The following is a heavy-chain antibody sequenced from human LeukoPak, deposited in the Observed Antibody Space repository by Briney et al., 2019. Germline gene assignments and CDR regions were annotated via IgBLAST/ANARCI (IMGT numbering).Heavy chain of an antibody. CDR1: GFTFSSFW. CDR3: ARDLRLYGSGSYSSCYFDY. J-gene: IGHJ4*02. Sequence: GGSLRLSCAASGFTFSSFWMSWVRQAPGKGLEWVANIKQDGSEKYYVDSVKGRFTISRDNAKNSLYLQMNSLRAEDTAVYYCARDLRLYGSGSYSSCYFDYWGRGTLVTVSS. D-gene: IGHD3-10*01. V-gene: IGHV3-7*01. CDR2: IKQDGSEK.